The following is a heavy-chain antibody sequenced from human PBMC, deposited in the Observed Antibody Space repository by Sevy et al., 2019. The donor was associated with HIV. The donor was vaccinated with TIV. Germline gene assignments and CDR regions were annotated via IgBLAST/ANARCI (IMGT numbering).Heavy chain of an antibody. D-gene: IGHD6-6*01. J-gene: IGHJ5*02. CDR3: AREGSSSSKFTWFDP. CDR2: INPSGGYT. CDR1: GYTFTSYY. V-gene: IGHV1-46*03. Sequence: ASVKVSSKASGYTFTSYYIHWVRQAPGQGLEWMGIINPSGGYTTYAQKFQGRVTMTRDTSTSTVYMELSSLRSEDTAVYYCAREGSSSSKFTWFDPWGQGTLVTVSS.